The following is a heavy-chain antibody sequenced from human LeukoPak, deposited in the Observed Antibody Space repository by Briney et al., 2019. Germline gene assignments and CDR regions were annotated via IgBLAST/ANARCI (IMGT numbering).Heavy chain of an antibody. J-gene: IGHJ3*02. CDR2: IYTSGST. CDR3: ARILNLYDVFDI. V-gene: IGHV4-61*02. CDR1: GGSISSGSYY. Sequence: SETLSLTCTVSGGSISSGSYYWSWIRQPAGKGLEWIGRIYTSGSTNYNPSLKSRVTISVDTSKNQFSLKLSSVTAADTAVYYCARILNLYDVFDIWGQGTLVTVSS.